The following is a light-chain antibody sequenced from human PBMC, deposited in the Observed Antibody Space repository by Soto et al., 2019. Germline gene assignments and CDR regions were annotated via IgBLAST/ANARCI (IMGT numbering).Light chain of an antibody. CDR1: QNVSTGF. CDR2: GAS. V-gene: IGKV3-20*01. Sequence: EIVLTQSPGTLSSSPGERVTLSCRASQNVSTGFLAWYQQKPGQAPSLLIYGASNRATDIPDRFRGSGSGTDFTLTINTLEPEDFAVYYCQQYGSSQWTFGQGTKVEIK. J-gene: IGKJ1*01. CDR3: QQYGSSQWT.